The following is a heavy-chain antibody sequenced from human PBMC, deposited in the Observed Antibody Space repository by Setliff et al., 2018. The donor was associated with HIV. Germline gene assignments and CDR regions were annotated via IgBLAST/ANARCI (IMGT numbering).Heavy chain of an antibody. D-gene: IGHD3-10*01. CDR3: ATYADRESNRFDP. CDR1: GFTFSNYE. J-gene: IGHJ5*02. V-gene: IGHV4-59*05. CDR2: IYYSGST. Sequence: GSLRLSCAASGFTFSNYEMNWVRQPPGKGLEWIGSIYYSGSTYYNPSLKSRVTISVDTSKNQFSLKLSSVTAADTAVYYCATYADRESNRFDPWGQGILVTVSS.